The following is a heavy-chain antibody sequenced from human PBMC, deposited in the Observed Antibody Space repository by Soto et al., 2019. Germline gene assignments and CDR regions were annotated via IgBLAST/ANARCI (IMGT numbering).Heavy chain of an antibody. CDR3: ARVSGDRGGSGPDY. V-gene: IGHV3-33*01. D-gene: IGHD6-19*01. CDR1: GFTFSSYG. Sequence: PGGSLRLSCAASGFTFSSYGMHWVRQAPGKGLEWVAVIWYDGSNKYYADSVKGRFTISRDNSKNTLYLQMNSLRAEDTAVYYCARVSGDRGGSGPDYWGQGTLVTVSS. CDR2: IWYDGSNK. J-gene: IGHJ4*02.